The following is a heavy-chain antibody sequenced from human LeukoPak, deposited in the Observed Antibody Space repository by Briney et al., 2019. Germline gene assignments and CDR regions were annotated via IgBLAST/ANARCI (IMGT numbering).Heavy chain of an antibody. CDR1: GFTFSSYV. J-gene: IGHJ4*02. CDR3: AKESSSGWHEDY. CDR2: ISGSGGGT. Sequence: PGGSLRLSCAASGFTFSSYVISWVRQAPGKGLEWVSGISGSGGGTYYADSVKGRFTISRDNSKNTLYLQMNSLRAEDTAVYYCAKESSSGWHEDYWGQGTLVTVSS. V-gene: IGHV3-23*01. D-gene: IGHD6-19*01.